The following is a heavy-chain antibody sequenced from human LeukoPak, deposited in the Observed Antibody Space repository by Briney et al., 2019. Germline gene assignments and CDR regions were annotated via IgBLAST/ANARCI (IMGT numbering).Heavy chain of an antibody. CDR2: TNPSGGST. D-gene: IGHD1/OR15-1a*01. V-gene: IGHV1-46*01. CDR3: ARDLNNRRGFDP. Sequence: ASVKVSCKASGYTFTSYYMHWVRQAPGQGLEWMGITNPSGGSTSYAQKFQGSVTMTRDTSTSTVYMELSSLRSEDTAVYYCARDLNNRRGFDPWGQGTLVTVSS. J-gene: IGHJ5*02. CDR1: GYTFTSYY.